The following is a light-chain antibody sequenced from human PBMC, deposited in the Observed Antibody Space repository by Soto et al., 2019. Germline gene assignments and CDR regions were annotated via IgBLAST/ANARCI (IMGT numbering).Light chain of an antibody. CDR1: SSNIGNNY. CDR2: DNN. J-gene: IGLJ2*01. CDR3: GTWDSSLSAGVVV. V-gene: IGLV1-51*01. Sequence: QSALTQPPSVSAAPGQKVTISCSGSSSNIGNNYVSWYQQLPGTAPKLLIYDNNKRPSGIPDRFSGSKSGTSATLGITGLQTGDEADYYCGTWDSSLSAGVVVFGGGTKVTVL.